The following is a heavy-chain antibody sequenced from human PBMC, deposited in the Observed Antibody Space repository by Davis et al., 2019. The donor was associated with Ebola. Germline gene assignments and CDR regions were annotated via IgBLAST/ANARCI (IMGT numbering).Heavy chain of an antibody. V-gene: IGHV3-9*01. CDR3: AKAGTYGGTYFDY. D-gene: IGHD4-23*01. J-gene: IGHJ4*02. CDR2: ISWNSGSI. Sequence: PGGSLRLSCAASGFTFDDYAMHWVRQAPGKGLEWVSGISWNSGSIGYADSVKGRFTISRDNAKNSLYLQMNSLRAEDTALYYCAKAGTYGGTYFDYWGQGTLVTVSS. CDR1: GFTFDDYA.